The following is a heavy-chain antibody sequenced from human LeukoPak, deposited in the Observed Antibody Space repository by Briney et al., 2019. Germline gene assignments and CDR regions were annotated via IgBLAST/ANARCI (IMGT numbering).Heavy chain of an antibody. J-gene: IGHJ4*02. CDR2: IHYSGST. CDR3: ARAARHRYYFDY. V-gene: IGHV4-39*07. CDR1: GGSLSNSIYY. Sequence: SETLSLTCTVSGGSLSNSIYYWGWIRQPPGKGLEWIGTIHYSGSTYYNSSLKSRVTISADTSKNQFSLKLSSVTAADTAVYYCARAARHRYYFDYWGQGTLVTVSS. D-gene: IGHD6-6*01.